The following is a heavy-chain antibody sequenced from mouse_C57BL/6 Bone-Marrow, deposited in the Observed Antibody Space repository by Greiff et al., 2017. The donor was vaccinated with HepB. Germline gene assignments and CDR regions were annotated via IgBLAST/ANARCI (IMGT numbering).Heavy chain of an antibody. Sequence: VQLKESGPELVKPGASVKISCKASGYAFSSSWMNWVKQRPGKGLEWIGRIYPGDGDTNYNGKFKGKATLTADKSSSTAYMQLSSLTSEDSAVYFCARWGDFDYWGQGTTLTVSS. V-gene: IGHV1-82*01. CDR3: ARWGDFDY. CDR2: IYPGDGDT. J-gene: IGHJ2*01. CDR1: GYAFSSSW.